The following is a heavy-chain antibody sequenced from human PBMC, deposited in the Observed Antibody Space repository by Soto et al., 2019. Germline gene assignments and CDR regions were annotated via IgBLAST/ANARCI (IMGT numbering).Heavy chain of an antibody. Sequence: SGTLSLTCTFSCGSIISGGYYWSWIRQHPGKGLEWIGYIYYSGSTYYNPSLKSRVTISVDTSKNQFSLKLSSVTAADTAVYYCARGSFMINAFDIWGQGTMVTVSS. D-gene: IGHD3-16*02. CDR2: IYYSGST. CDR1: CGSIISGGYY. CDR3: ARGSFMINAFDI. V-gene: IGHV4-31*03. J-gene: IGHJ3*02.